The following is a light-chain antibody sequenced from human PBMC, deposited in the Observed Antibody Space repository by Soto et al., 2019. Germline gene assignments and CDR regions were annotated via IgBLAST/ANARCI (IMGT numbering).Light chain of an antibody. CDR2: EDN. Sequence: NFMLTQPPSVSESPGQTVIISCTRSSGSIASNYVQWYQQRPGSSPTTVIYEDNQRPSGVPDRFSGSIDSSSNSASLTSSGLETEAEAYYYCQSYDASNQVFGGGTKLTVL. J-gene: IGLJ3*02. CDR1: SGSIASNY. V-gene: IGLV6-57*01. CDR3: QSYDASNQV.